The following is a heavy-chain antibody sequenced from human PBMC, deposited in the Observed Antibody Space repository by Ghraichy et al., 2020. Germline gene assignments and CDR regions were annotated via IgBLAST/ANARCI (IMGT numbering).Heavy chain of an antibody. Sequence: GASLNISCAASGFTFTSYAMSWVRQAPGKGLEWVSSIISSGGSTYSADSVTGRFTISRENSKNTVYLQMNRLRAEDTAVYYCAKETGANWGYFDYWGQGTLVTVSS. CDR3: AKETGANWGYFDY. J-gene: IGHJ4*02. CDR1: GFTFTSYA. CDR2: IISSGGST. D-gene: IGHD4/OR15-4a*01. V-gene: IGHV3-23*01.